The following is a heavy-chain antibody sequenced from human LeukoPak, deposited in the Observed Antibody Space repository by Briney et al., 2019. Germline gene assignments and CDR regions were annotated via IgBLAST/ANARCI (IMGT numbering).Heavy chain of an antibody. J-gene: IGHJ6*03. V-gene: IGHV4-4*02. CDR2: IYHSGST. CDR1: GGSISSSNW. D-gene: IGHD6-19*01. Sequence: SETLSLTCAVSGGSISSSNWWSWVRQPPGKGLEWIGEIYHSGSTNYNPSLKSRVTISVDKSKNQFSLKLSSVTAADTAVYYCARAFSSGWHFGYYYYMDVGGKGTTVTVSS. CDR3: ARAFSSGWHFGYYYYMDV.